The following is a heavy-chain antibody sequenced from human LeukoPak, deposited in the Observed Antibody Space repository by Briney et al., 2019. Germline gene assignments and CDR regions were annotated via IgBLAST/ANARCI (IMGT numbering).Heavy chain of an antibody. J-gene: IGHJ4*02. V-gene: IGHV3-15*01. CDR1: GFTFSNAW. D-gene: IGHD3-22*01. CDR3: TTDKPDYYYDSSGYYPAIDY. CDR2: IKSKTDGGTT. Sequence: KSGGSLRLSCAASGFTFSNAWMSWVRQAPGKGLEWVGRIKSKTDGGTTDYAAPVKGRFTISRDDSKNTLYLQMNSLKTEDTAVYYCTTDKPDYYYDSSGYYPAIDYWGQGTLVTVSS.